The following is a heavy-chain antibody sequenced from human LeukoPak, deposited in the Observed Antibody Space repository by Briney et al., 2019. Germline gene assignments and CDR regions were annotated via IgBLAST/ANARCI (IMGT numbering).Heavy chain of an antibody. V-gene: IGHV3-48*01. J-gene: IGHJ3*02. CDR2: ISGSSSTR. D-gene: IGHD4-17*01. CDR3: ARYGDYGAFDI. CDR1: GFTFSSYS. Sequence: GGSLRLSCAASGFTFSSYSMNWVRQAPGKGLEWVSYISGSSSTRYYADSVKGRFTISRDNAKNSLYLQMNSLRAEDTSVYYCARYGDYGAFDIWGQGTMVSVSS.